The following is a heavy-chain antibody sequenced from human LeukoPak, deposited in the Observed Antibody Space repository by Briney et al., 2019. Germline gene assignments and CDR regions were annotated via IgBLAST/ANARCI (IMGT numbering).Heavy chain of an antibody. CDR3: AKGQLLWFGQLLPDY. CDR2: ISGSGGST. Sequence: GGSLRLSCAASGFTFTNYTMTWIRQAPGKGLDLVSGISGSGGSTYYADSAKGRFTLSRDNSKNTMNLHTNNLRAEYTAVYYGAKGQLLWFGQLLPDYWGQGILVTVSS. CDR1: GFTFTNYT. J-gene: IGHJ4*02. V-gene: IGHV3-23*01. D-gene: IGHD3-10*01.